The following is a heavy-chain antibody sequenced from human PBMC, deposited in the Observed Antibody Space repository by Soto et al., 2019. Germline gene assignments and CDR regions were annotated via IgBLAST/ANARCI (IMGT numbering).Heavy chain of an antibody. CDR3: ARHVTMGATTGIFYYGMDV. Sequence: QVQLQESGPGLVKPSETLSLTCTVSGDSISPYYWSWIRRPPGKELEWIGYISYSGSVNYNPSLRSRVTLSLDXXKNQFSLSLSSVTAADAAVYYCARHVTMGATTGIFYYGMDVWGQGTTVTVSS. J-gene: IGHJ6*02. CDR1: GDSISPYY. V-gene: IGHV4-59*08. CDR2: ISYSGSV. D-gene: IGHD1-26*01.